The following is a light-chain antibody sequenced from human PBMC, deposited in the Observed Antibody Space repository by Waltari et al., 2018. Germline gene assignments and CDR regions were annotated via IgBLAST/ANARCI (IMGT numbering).Light chain of an antibody. CDR1: QSLFYSSGNRDY. CDR3: QQFYSRPWT. J-gene: IGKJ1*01. Sequence: DIVMTQSPDSLAVSLGERATLSCKSRQSLFYSSGNRDYLAWYQKKPGQPPILLMSWASTRESGVPDRFSGSGSGTDFTLTISGLQAEDVAVYYCQQFYSRPWTFGQGTKVEI. V-gene: IGKV4-1*01. CDR2: WAS.